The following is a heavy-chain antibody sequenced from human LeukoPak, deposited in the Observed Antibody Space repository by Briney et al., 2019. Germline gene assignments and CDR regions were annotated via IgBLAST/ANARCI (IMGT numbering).Heavy chain of an antibody. J-gene: IGHJ4*02. Sequence: ASVKVSCKASGYTFTSYDINWVRQATGQGLEWMGWMNPYSGNTGYAQKFQGRVTMTRNTSISTAYMELSSLRSEDTAVYYCARGSNRPGIAVAGTTGDVDYWGQGTLVTVSS. CDR2: MNPYSGNT. V-gene: IGHV1-8*01. D-gene: IGHD6-19*01. CDR3: ARGSNRPGIAVAGTTGDVDY. CDR1: GYTFTSYD.